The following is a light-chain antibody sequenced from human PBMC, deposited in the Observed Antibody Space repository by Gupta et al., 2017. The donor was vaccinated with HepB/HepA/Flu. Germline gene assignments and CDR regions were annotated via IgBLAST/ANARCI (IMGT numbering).Light chain of an antibody. CDR3: QQYNSYLLA. CDR1: QSISSW. CDR2: KAS. V-gene: IGKV1-5*03. Sequence: DIQITQSPSTLSASVGDRVTITCRASQSISSWLAWYQQKPGKAPKLLIYKASNLESGVPSRFSGSGSGTEFTLTISSLQPDDFATYYCQQYNSYLLAFGGGTKVEIK. J-gene: IGKJ4*01.